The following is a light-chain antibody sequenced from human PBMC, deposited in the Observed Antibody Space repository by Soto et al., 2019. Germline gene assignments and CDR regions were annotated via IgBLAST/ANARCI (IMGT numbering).Light chain of an antibody. CDR2: GVT. J-gene: IGLJ2*01. CDR1: GSGPGVITD. CDR3: SSYAGSNNFVL. Sequence: QSALTQPPSASGSPGQSVTFPGIEPGSGPGVITDASCYQQHPGKAPKLLIYGVTMRPSGVPDRISGSKSGNTASLTVSGLQAEDEADYYCSSYAGSNNFVLFGGGTQLTVL. V-gene: IGLV2-8*01.